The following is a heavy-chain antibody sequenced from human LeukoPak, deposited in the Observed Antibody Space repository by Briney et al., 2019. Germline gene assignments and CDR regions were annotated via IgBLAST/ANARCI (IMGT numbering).Heavy chain of an antibody. CDR2: IIPIFGTA. Sequence: SVKVSCKASGGTFSSYAISWVRQAPGQGLEWMGGIIPIFGTANYAQKFQGRVTITGDESTSTAYMELSSLRSEDTAVYYCASSYSSSWYFDYWGQGTLVTVSS. CDR3: ASSYSSSWYFDY. D-gene: IGHD6-13*01. CDR1: GGTFSSYA. V-gene: IGHV1-69*01. J-gene: IGHJ4*02.